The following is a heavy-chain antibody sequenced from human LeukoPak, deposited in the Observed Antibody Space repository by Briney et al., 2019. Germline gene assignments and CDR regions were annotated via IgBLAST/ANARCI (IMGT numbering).Heavy chain of an antibody. J-gene: IGHJ4*02. V-gene: IGHV3-30*03. CDR3: ACLWYSGSRDY. Sequence: GGSLRLSCAASGFTFSTFAMIWVRQPPGKGLEWVAVISYDGSNKYYADSVKGRFTISRDNSKNTLYLQMNSLRAEDTAVYYCACLWYSGSRDYWGQGTLVTVSS. CDR2: ISYDGSNK. D-gene: IGHD1-26*01. CDR1: GFTFSTFA.